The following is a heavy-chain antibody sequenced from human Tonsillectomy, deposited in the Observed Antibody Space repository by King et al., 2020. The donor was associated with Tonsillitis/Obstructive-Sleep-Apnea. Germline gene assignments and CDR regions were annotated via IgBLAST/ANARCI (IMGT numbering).Heavy chain of an antibody. Sequence: VQLVESGAEVKKPGASVKVSCKASGDTFTGYYMHWVRQAPGQGLEWMGWINPNSGATNYAQNFQGRVTMTRDKSISTAYMELSRLRSDDTAVYYCARVLRFLEWKYYYMDVWGQGTTVTVSS. J-gene: IGHJ6*02. CDR1: GDTFTGYY. D-gene: IGHD3-3*01. CDR3: ARVLRFLEWKYYYMDV. CDR2: INPNSGAT. V-gene: IGHV1-2*02.